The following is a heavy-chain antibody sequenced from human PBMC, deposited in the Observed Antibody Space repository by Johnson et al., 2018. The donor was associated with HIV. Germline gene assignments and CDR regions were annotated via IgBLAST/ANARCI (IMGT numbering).Heavy chain of an antibody. V-gene: IGHV3-30*18. D-gene: IGHD4-23*01. CDR2: ISYDGSNK. CDR3: AKSPGKDHGGNSGAFDI. CDR1: GFTFSSYG. J-gene: IGHJ3*02. Sequence: QVQLVESGGGVVQPGRSLRLSCAASGFTFSSYGMHWVRQAPGKGLEWVAVISYDGSNKYYADSVKGRFTISRDNSKNTLYLQMNNLRAEDTALYYCAKSPGKDHGGNSGAFDIWGQGTKVTVSS.